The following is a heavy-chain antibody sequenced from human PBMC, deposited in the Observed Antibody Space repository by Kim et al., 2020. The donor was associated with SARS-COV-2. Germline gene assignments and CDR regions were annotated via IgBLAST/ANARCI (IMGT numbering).Heavy chain of an antibody. J-gene: IGHJ6*02. CDR2: ISAYNGNT. D-gene: IGHD3-3*01. V-gene: IGHV1-18*01. CDR3: ARVGRFLEWYMRGGYGMAV. CDR1: GYTFPSYG. Sequence: ASVKVSCKASGYTFPSYGISWVRQAPGQGLEWMGWISAYNGNTNYAQKLQGRVTMTTDTSTSTAYMELRSLRSDDTAVYYCARVGRFLEWYMRGGYGMAVWGQGTTVTVSS.